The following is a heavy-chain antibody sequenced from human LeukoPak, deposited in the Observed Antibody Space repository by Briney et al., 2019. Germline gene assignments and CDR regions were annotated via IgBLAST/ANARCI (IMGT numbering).Heavy chain of an antibody. CDR1: GYTFTSYG. CDR2: ISDYNGNT. D-gene: IGHD4-11*01. CDR3: ARDLYRDSLPVSWFDP. Sequence: ASVKVSCKASGYTFTSYGISWVRQAPGQGLEWMGWISDYNGNTNYAQKLQGRVTMTTDTSTSTAYMELRSLRSDDTAVFYCARDLYRDSLPVSWFDPWGQGTLVTVSS. V-gene: IGHV1-18*01. J-gene: IGHJ5*02.